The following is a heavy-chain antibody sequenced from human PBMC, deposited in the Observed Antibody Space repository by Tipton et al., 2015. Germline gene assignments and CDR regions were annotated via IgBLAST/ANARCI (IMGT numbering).Heavy chain of an antibody. J-gene: IGHJ6*02. V-gene: IGHV3-30*18. CDR3: AKTFSSYWRDFFYYAMDV. CDR2: ISHDERNN. D-gene: IGHD6-6*01. CDR1: SYTFSRFA. Sequence: RSLRLSCVASSYTFSRFAMHWVRQAPGKGLEWVSIISHDERNNYYADSVKGRFTISRDNSNNTLYLQMNSLRPEDTAVYYCAKTFSSYWRDFFYYAMDVWGQGTTVTVSS.